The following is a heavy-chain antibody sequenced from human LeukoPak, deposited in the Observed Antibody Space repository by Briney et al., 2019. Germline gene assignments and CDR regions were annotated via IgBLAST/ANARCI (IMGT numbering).Heavy chain of an antibody. CDR2: IYHSGST. CDR3: ARRGYSSSWEDYYMDV. Sequence: PSETLSLTCAVSGGSISSSNWWSWVRQPPGKGLEWIGEIYHSGSTNYNPSLKSRVTISVDTSKNQFSLKLSSVTAADTAVYYCARRGYSSSWEDYYMDVWGKGTTVTVSS. CDR1: GGSISSSNW. D-gene: IGHD6-6*01. V-gene: IGHV4-4*02. J-gene: IGHJ6*03.